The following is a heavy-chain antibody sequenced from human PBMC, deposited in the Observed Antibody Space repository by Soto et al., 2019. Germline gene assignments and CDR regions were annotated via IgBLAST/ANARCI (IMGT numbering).Heavy chain of an antibody. CDR1: GFTFSSYS. V-gene: IGHV3-48*01. D-gene: IGHD6-13*01. Sequence: EVQLVESGGGLVQPGGSLRLSCAASGFTFSSYSMNWVRQAPGKGLEWVSYISSSSSTIYYADSVKGRFTISRDNAKNSLYLQMNSLRSEDTAVYYCARKVRKQLVQGGGYYGMDVWGQGTTVTVSS. CDR3: ARKVRKQLVQGGGYYGMDV. CDR2: ISSSSSTI. J-gene: IGHJ6*02.